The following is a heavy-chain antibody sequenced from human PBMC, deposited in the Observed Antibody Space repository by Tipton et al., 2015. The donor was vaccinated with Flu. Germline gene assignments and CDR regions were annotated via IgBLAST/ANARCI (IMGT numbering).Heavy chain of an antibody. J-gene: IGHJ6*02. D-gene: IGHD4-11*01. CDR1: GFTFSSYA. Sequence: SLRLSCAASGFTFSSYAIHWVRQAPGKGLEWVAVIWYDGSNKNYADSVKGRFTISRDNSKNTLYLQMNSLRAEDTAVYYCARDSSSNYGYYYYYGMDVWGQETTVTVSS. CDR2: IWYDGSNK. V-gene: IGHV3-33*01. CDR3: ARDSSSNYGYYYYYGMDV.